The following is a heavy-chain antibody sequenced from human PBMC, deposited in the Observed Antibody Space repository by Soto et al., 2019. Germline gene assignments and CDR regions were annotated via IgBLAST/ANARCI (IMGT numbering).Heavy chain of an antibody. Sequence: ASVKVSCKASGYRFGDNQIHWLRRAPGQGLEWMGRINPKSDDTNYAQKFQGRVTMTRDTSIDTAYLELTGLTSDDTATYYCAXKHSLDYIRWGLDPWG. V-gene: IGHV1-2*02. J-gene: IGHJ5*02. CDR2: INPKSDDT. CDR3: AXKHSLDYIRWGLDP. CDR1: GYRFGDNQ. D-gene: IGHD4-4*01.